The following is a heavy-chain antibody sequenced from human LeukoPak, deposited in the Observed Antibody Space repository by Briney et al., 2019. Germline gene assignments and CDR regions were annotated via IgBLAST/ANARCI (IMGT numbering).Heavy chain of an antibody. J-gene: IGHJ4*02. V-gene: IGHV3-23*01. CDR1: GFTFSSYA. Sequence: GGSLRLSCAASGFTFSSYAMSWVRQAPGKGLDWVSAISGSGGSTYYADSVKGRFTISRDNSKNTLYLQMNSLKTEDTAVYHCTTDSRSYYYGNWGQGTLVTVSS. CDR3: TTDSRSYYYGN. CDR2: ISGSGGST. D-gene: IGHD3-10*01.